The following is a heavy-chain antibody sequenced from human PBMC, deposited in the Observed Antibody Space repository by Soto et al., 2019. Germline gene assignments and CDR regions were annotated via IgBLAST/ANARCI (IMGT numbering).Heavy chain of an antibody. CDR3: ASDMSTM. CDR1: GYTSTSHD. V-gene: IGHV1-8*01. J-gene: IGHJ4*02. D-gene: IGHD2-2*01. Sequence: QVQLVQSGAEVKKPGASVKVSCKASGYTSTSHDINWMRQATGQGLEWMGWMNPNSGHTNYAQKFQGRVTMTRDTSISTAYMELTNLRSEDTGIYYCASDMSTMWGQGTLVTVSS. CDR2: MNPNSGHT.